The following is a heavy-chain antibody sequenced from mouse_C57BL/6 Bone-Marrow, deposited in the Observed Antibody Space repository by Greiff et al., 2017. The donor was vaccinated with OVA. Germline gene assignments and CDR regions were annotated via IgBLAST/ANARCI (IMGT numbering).Heavy chain of an antibody. CDR1: GFTFTDYY. Sequence: EVQLKESGGGLVQPGGSLSLSCAASGFTFTDYYMSWVRQPPGKALAWLGFIRNKANGYTTEYSASVKGRFTISRDNSQSILYLQMNALRAEDSATYYCARYRRYYFDYWGQGTTLTVSS. CDR2: IRNKANGYTT. V-gene: IGHV7-3*01. J-gene: IGHJ2*01. CDR3: ARYRRYYFDY.